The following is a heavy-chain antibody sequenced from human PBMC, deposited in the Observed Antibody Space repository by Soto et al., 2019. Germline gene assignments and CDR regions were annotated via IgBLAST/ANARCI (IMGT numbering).Heavy chain of an antibody. J-gene: IGHJ4*02. D-gene: IGHD6-19*01. CDR2: ISYDGSNT. V-gene: IGHV3-30*18. CDR1: GFTFSSYG. CDR3: AKDGNVYSSGWYAPSLDY. Sequence: QVQLVESGGGVVQPGRSLRLSCAASGFTFSSYGMHWVRQAPGKGLAWVAVISYDGSNTYYADSVKGRFTISRDNSKNTLYLQINSLRAEDTAVYYCAKDGNVYSSGWYAPSLDYWGQGTLVTVSS.